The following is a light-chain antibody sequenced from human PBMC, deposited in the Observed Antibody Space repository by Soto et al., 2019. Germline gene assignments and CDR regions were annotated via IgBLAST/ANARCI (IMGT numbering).Light chain of an antibody. CDR2: GAS. V-gene: IGKV3-20*01. CDR3: QLNGSSPPIT. J-gene: IGKJ5*01. CDR1: QSVRSTS. Sequence: VLTQSPGTLSLSPGERATLSCRASQSVRSTSLAWYQQKPGQAPRLLIYGASSRATGIPDRFSGGGSGTDFTLTISRLEPEDFAVYYCQLNGSSPPITFGHGTRLEIK.